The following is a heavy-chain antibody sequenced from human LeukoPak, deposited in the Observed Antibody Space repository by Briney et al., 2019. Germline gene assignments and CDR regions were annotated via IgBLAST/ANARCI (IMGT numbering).Heavy chain of an antibody. V-gene: IGHV1-2*02. CDR1: GYTFTGYY. D-gene: IGHD6-13*01. CDR2: INPNSGGT. CDR3: ARGGSSSWYSSGSY. J-gene: IGHJ4*02. Sequence: ASAKVSCKASGYTFTGYYTHWVRQAPGQGLEWMGWINPNSGGTNYAQKFQGRVTMTRDTSISTAYMELSRLRSDDTAVYYCARGGSSSWYSSGSYWGQGTLVTVSS.